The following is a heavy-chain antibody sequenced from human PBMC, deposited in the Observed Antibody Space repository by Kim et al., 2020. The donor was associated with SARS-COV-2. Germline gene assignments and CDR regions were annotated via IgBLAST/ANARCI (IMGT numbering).Heavy chain of an antibody. Sequence: SETLSLTCTVSGGSISSSSYYWGWIRQPPGKGLEGIGSIYYSGSTYYNPSLKRRVTISVDTSKNQFSLKLSSVTAADTAVYYCARHQEAPQTIFGVVITPGRAMDVWGKGTTVTVSS. CDR2: IYYSGST. CDR3: ARHQEAPQTIFGVVITPGRAMDV. J-gene: IGHJ6*03. CDR1: GGSISSSSYY. V-gene: IGHV4-39*01. D-gene: IGHD3-3*01.